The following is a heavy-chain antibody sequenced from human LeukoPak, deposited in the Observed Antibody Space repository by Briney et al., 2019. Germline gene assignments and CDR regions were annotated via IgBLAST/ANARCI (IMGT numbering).Heavy chain of an antibody. Sequence: GGSLRLSCAASGFTFSSYWMHWVRQAPGKGLVWVSRINSDGSSTSYADSVKGRFTISRDNAKNTLYLQMNSLRAEDTAVYYCAGSGSYYKGGFLLWGQGTLVTVSS. J-gene: IGHJ4*02. V-gene: IGHV3-74*01. CDR2: INSDGSST. CDR3: AGSGSYYKGGFLL. CDR1: GFTFSSYW. D-gene: IGHD3-10*01.